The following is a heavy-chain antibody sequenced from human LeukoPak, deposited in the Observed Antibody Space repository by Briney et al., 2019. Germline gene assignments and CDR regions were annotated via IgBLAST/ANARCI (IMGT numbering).Heavy chain of an antibody. J-gene: IGHJ3*02. CDR1: GFPFSSYG. V-gene: IGHV3-33*01. D-gene: IGHD2-21*02. Sequence: GRSLRLSRAASGFPFSSYGMHWVRQAPGKGLEGVAVIWYDGSKKYYGDSVKGRFTTSRDNSENTLYLQVNSLRAEDTAVYYCARIYCGGDCLDAAPLSDAFDIWGQGTMVTVSS. CDR3: ARIYCGGDCLDAAPLSDAFDI. CDR2: IWYDGSKK.